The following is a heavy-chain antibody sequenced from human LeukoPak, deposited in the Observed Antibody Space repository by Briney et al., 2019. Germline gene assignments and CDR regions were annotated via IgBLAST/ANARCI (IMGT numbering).Heavy chain of an antibody. CDR2: ISGSGGST. V-gene: IGHV3-23*01. J-gene: IGHJ4*02. CDR3: AKARYCSGGSCYSDY. Sequence: PGGSLRLSCTASGFTFTSYAMNWVRQAPGRGLEWVSGISGSGGSTYYADSVRGRFTISRDNSKNTLYLQMNSLRAEDAAVYYCAKARYCSGGSCYSDYWGQGTLVTVSS. CDR1: GFTFTSYA. D-gene: IGHD2-15*01.